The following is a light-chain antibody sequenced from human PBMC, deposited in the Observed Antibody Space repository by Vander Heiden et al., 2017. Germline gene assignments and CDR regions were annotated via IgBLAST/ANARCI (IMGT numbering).Light chain of an antibody. Sequence: QPALTPPASLSASPRQSITISCTGTSNDVGDYNYVSWYQQHPGKAPKLIIYDVSKRPSGVSDRFSGSKSGNTASLTISGLQAEDEADYFCSSYASSSPVVFGGGTKLTVL. CDR3: SSYASSSPVV. CDR1: SNDVGDYNY. V-gene: IGLV2-14*01. J-gene: IGLJ2*01. CDR2: DVS.